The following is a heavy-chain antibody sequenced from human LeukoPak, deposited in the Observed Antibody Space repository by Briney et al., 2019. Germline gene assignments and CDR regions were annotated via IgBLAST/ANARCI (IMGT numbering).Heavy chain of an antibody. Sequence: SETLSLTSTVSGGSISSYNWSWIRRPPVKGLEWSGYIYYSGSTNYNTSLKSRVTISVDTSKNQFSLKLSSVTAADAAVYYCARGGIAVAGKYFQHWGQGTLVTVSS. CDR1: GGSISSYN. V-gene: IGHV4-59*01. J-gene: IGHJ1*01. D-gene: IGHD6-19*01. CDR2: IYYSGST. CDR3: ARGGIAVAGKYFQH.